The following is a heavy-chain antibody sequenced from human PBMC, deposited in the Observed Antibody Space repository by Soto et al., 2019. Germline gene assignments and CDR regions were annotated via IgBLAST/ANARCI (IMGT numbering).Heavy chain of an antibody. CDR3: ARGRDKRTVLPRCPDY. V-gene: IGHV1-8*01. CDR1: GYTFTSYD. J-gene: IGHJ4*02. D-gene: IGHD4-17*01. CDR2: MNPNSGNT. Sequence: QVQLVQSGAEVKKPGASVKVSCEASGYTFTSYDITWVRQATGQGLEWMGWMNPNSGNTGYAQKFQGRVTMTMDTSISTAYMELSSLRSEDTAMYYCARGRDKRTVLPRCPDYWSQGTLVTVPS.